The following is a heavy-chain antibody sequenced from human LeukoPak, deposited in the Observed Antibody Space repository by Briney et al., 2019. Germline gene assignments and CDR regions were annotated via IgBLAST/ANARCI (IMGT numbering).Heavy chain of an antibody. D-gene: IGHD3-22*01. J-gene: IGHJ4*02. CDR3: ARRSLGYDSSGLDY. V-gene: IGHV3-53*01. Sequence: PGGSLRLSCAASGFTVSTNYMFWVRQAPGKGLEWVSVIFINGSTYYADSVKGRFTNSRDNVKNSLYLQMNSLRAEDTALYYCARRSLGYDSSGLDYWGQGTLVTVSS. CDR2: IFINGST. CDR1: GFTVSTNY.